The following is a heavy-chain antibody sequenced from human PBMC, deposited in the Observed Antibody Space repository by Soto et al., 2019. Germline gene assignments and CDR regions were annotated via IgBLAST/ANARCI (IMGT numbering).Heavy chain of an antibody. CDR3: ARGPPRVQWFDP. CDR1: GSAVSSGTYY. V-gene: IGHV4-61*01. Sequence: SETLSLTCTVSGSAVSSGTYYWSWIRQPPGKGLEWIGHIYFTGSTNYNPSLKSRVTMSLDTSRNQFSLKLSSVTAADTAVYYCARGPPRVQWFDPWGLGTLVTVSS. J-gene: IGHJ5*02. CDR2: IYFTGST.